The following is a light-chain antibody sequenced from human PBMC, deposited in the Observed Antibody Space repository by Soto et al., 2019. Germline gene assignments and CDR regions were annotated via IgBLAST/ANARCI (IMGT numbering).Light chain of an antibody. CDR1: SSNIGSDT. CDR3: ASWDASLNGWV. V-gene: IGLV1-44*01. Sequence: QPVLTQPPSASGTPGQRVTISCSGSSSNIGSDTVNWYQQLPGTAPKLLIHRSNQRPSGVPGRFSGSKSGTSASLAISGRQSEDEADYYCASWDASLNGWVFGGGTKLTVL. J-gene: IGLJ3*02. CDR2: RSN.